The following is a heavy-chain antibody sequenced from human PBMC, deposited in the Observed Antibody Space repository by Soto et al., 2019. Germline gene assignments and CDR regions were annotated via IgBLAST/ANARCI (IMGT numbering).Heavy chain of an antibody. J-gene: IGHJ4*02. CDR3: ARNPPGPEGSYYFDY. V-gene: IGHV4-31*03. CDR2: IYYSGST. D-gene: IGHD1-26*01. Sequence: SETLSLTCTVSGGSISSGGYYWSWIRQHPGKGLEWIGYIYYSGSTYYNPPLKSRVTISVDTSKNQFSLKLSSVTAADTAVYYCARNPPGPEGSYYFDYWGQGTLVTVSS. CDR1: GGSISSGGYY.